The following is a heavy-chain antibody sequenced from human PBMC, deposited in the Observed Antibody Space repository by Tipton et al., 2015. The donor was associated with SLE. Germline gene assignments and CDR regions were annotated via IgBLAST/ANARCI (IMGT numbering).Heavy chain of an antibody. CDR1: GGSINNSNYH. CDR3: ARDVEFSTVSIFGVLP. J-gene: IGHJ4*02. V-gene: IGHV4-39*07. CDR2: IYHSGSI. Sequence: TLSLTCTVSGGSINNSNYHWARIRQPPGKGLEWIGSIYHSGSIHYNPSLRSRVTISIDTSKNQFFLKLTTLTDADTAIYYCARDVEFSTVSIFGVLPWGQGLQVTVSS. D-gene: IGHD3-3*01.